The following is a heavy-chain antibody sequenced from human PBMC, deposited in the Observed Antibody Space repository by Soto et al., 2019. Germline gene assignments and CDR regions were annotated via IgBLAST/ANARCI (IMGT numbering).Heavy chain of an antibody. CDR3: AKDLKVSGSHYGTLNYYYGMDV. V-gene: IGHV3-23*01. J-gene: IGHJ6*02. Sequence: EVQLLESGGGVVQPGGSLRLSCAASGFTFSDYAMSWVRQAPGKGLEWVSGISGSGGSTYYADSVKGRFTISRDNSENTLYLQVNSLRAEDTAVYYCAKDLKVSGSHYGTLNYYYGMDVWGQGTTVSVSS. CDR1: GFTFSDYA. D-gene: IGHD3-10*01. CDR2: ISGSGGST.